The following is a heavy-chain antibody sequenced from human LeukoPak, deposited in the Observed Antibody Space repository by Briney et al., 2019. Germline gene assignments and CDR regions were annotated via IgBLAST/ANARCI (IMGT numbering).Heavy chain of an antibody. CDR3: ASDSSGYSNAFDI. Sequence: PSETLSLTCTVSGGSISSYYWSWIRQPLGKGLVWIGYIYYSGSTNYNPSLKSRVTISVDTSKNQFSLKLSSVTAADTAVYYCASDSSGYSNAFDIWGQGTMVTVSS. CDR2: IYYSGST. CDR1: GGSISSYY. V-gene: IGHV4-59*08. J-gene: IGHJ3*02. D-gene: IGHD3-22*01.